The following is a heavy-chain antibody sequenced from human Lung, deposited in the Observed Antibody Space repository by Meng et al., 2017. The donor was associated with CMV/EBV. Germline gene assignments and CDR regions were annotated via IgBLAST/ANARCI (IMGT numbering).Heavy chain of an antibody. D-gene: IGHD6-13*01. CDR3: AKAGSSSSYSSSWYNGFDY. CDR2: ITGSGGST. Sequence: SCAASGFTFSSYAMSWVRQAPGRGMEWVSGITGSGGSTYYADSVKGRFTISRDNSKNTLYLQMNSLRAEDTGVYYCAKAGSSSSYSSSWYNGFDYWGQGTXVTVSS. J-gene: IGHJ4*02. V-gene: IGHV3-23*01. CDR1: GFTFSSYA.